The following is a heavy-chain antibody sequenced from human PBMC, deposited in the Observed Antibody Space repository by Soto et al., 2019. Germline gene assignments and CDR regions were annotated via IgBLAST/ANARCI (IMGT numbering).Heavy chain of an antibody. J-gene: IGHJ4*02. CDR1: GFTFSSYS. CDR3: ARVGVVVVAAIVDTDY. CDR2: ISSSSSTI. V-gene: IGHV3-48*01. D-gene: IGHD2-15*01. Sequence: GGSLRLSCAASGFTFSSYSMNWVRQAPGKGLEWVSYISSSSSTIYYADSVKGRFTISRDNAKNSLYLQMNSLRAEDTAVYYCARVGVVVVAAIVDTDYWGQGTLVTVSS.